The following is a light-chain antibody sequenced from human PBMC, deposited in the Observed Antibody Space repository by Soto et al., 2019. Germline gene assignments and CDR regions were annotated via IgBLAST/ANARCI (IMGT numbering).Light chain of an antibody. CDR2: EVS. CDR1: SSDIGNYNY. CDR3: SSYTSSSSNVV. Sequence: QSDLTQPASGSGSPGQSITISCTGTSSDIGNYNYVSWYQQHPGKAPKLLIYEVSNRPSGVSNRFSGPKSGNTASLTISGLQPEDEADYYCSSYTSSSSNVVFGGGTKLPVL. J-gene: IGLJ2*01. V-gene: IGLV2-14*01.